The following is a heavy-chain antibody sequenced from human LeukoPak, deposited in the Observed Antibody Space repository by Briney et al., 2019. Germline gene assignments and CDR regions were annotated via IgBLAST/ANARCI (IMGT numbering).Heavy chain of an antibody. CDR3: ARDLLNDEGSSYFFDQ. CDR1: GFTFSSYS. CDR2: ISKGSDRI. D-gene: IGHD2-2*01. Sequence: GGSLRLSCAASGFTFSSYSMNWVRQAPGKGLEWVSYISKGSDRIHHADSVKGRFTISRDNAKNSLYLQMDSLRAEDTAVYYCARDLLNDEGSSYFFDQWGQGTLVTVSS. J-gene: IGHJ4*02. V-gene: IGHV3-48*04.